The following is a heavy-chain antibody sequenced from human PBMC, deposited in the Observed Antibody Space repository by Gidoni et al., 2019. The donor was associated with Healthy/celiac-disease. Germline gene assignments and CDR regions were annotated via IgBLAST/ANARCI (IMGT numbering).Heavy chain of an antibody. J-gene: IGHJ4*02. CDR1: GYTFTSYA. CDR3: ARVADQWLVLDYFDY. Sequence: QVQLVQSGAEVKKPGASVKVSCKASGYTFTSYAMHWVRQAPGQRREWMGWINAGNGNTKYSQKFQGRVTITRDTSASTAYMELSSLRSEDTAVYYCARVADQWLVLDYFDYWGQGTLVTVSS. CDR2: INAGNGNT. V-gene: IGHV1-3*01. D-gene: IGHD6-19*01.